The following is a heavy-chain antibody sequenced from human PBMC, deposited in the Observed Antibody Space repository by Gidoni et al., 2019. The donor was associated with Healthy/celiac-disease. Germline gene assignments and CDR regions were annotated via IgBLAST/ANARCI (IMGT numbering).Heavy chain of an antibody. CDR1: GFTVSSNY. Sequence: EVQLVESGGGLVQPGGSLRLSCAASGFTVSSNYMSWVRQAPGKGLEWVSVIYSGGSTYYADSVKGRFTISRHNSKNTLYLQMNSLRAEDTAVYYCARELRFLEWLPSGPYYYYGMDVWGQGTTVTVSS. CDR2: IYSGGST. CDR3: ARELRFLEWLPSGPYYYYGMDV. D-gene: IGHD3-3*01. V-gene: IGHV3-53*04. J-gene: IGHJ6*02.